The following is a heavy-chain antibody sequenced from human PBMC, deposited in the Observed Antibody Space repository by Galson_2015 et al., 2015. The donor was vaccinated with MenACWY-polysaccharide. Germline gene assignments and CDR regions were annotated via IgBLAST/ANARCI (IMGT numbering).Heavy chain of an antibody. D-gene: IGHD6-13*01. CDR1: GFSFSAYG. V-gene: IGHV3-23*01. CDR2: SGSGGGL. CDR3: SKVRPRSSWTMGLDY. Sequence: SLRLSCAASGFSFSAYGMSWVRQAPGRGLEWVSGSGSGGGLYYADSSKGRFSVSRANSKNTLYHQMNNLRPEDTAVYYCSKVRPRSSWTMGLDYWGQGTLVTVSS. J-gene: IGHJ4*02.